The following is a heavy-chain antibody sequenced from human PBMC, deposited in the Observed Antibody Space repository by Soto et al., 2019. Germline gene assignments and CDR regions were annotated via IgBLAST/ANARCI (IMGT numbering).Heavy chain of an antibody. D-gene: IGHD6-25*01. V-gene: IGHV1-24*01. CDR2: FDPEDGET. J-gene: IGHJ3*02. CDR3: AASGYSSEPDAFDI. Sequence: ASVKVSCKVSGYTLTELFMHWVRQAPGKGLEFMLGFDPEDGETIYAQKFQGRVTMTEVISTDTAYMELSSLRSEDTAVYYCAASGYSSEPDAFDIWGQVTMVTVSS. CDR1: GYTLTELF.